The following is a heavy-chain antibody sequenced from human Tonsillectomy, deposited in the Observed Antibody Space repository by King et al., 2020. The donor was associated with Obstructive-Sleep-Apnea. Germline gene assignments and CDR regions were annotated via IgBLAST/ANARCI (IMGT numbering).Heavy chain of an antibody. Sequence: VQLVESGGVLVKPGESLRLSCAASGFTFSSYSMNWVRQAPGKGLEWVSSMSSSSIYIYYADSMKGRFTVSRDNAQNSLYPQMNSLRAEDTAVYYCARDAILTGFSYYSGMDVWGQGTTVTVSS. CDR1: GFTFSSYS. CDR2: MSSSSIYI. J-gene: IGHJ6*02. V-gene: IGHV3-21*01. D-gene: IGHD3-9*01. CDR3: ARDAILTGFSYYSGMDV.